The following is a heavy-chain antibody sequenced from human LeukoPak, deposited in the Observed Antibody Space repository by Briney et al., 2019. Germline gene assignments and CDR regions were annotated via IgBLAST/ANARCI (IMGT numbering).Heavy chain of an antibody. Sequence: PGGSLRLSCAASGFTLSNYDMNWVRQAPGKGLEWVSAISTSSRYIYYKDSVRGRFTISRDDAKNSLYLEMNSLRAEDTAVYYCARADCSSSTCYLRRSWFDPSGQGTLVTVSS. CDR2: ISTSSRYI. CDR3: ARADCSSSTCYLRRSWFDP. CDR1: GFTLSNYD. J-gene: IGHJ5*02. V-gene: IGHV3-21*01. D-gene: IGHD2-2*01.